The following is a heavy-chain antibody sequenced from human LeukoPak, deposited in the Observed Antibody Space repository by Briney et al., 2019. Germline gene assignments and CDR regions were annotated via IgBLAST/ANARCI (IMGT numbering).Heavy chain of an antibody. V-gene: IGHV4-59*01. J-gene: IGHJ3*02. D-gene: IGHD6-13*01. Sequence: PSETLSLTCTVSGGSISSYYWSWIRQPPGKGLEWIGYIYYSGSTNYNPSLKSRVTISVDTSKNQFSLKLSSVTAADMAVYYCARGIAAAGTGAFDIWGQGTMVTVSS. CDR2: IYYSGST. CDR3: ARGIAAAGTGAFDI. CDR1: GGSISSYY.